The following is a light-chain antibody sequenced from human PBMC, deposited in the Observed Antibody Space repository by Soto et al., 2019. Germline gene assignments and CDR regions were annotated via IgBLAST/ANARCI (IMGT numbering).Light chain of an antibody. V-gene: IGKV1-39*01. J-gene: IGKJ2*01. CDR3: QQSYSTPYT. Sequence: DIQMTQSPSSLSASVGDGVTITCRASQSISSYLNWYQQKPGKAPKLLIYAASSLQSGVPSRFSGSGSGTEFTLTISSLLPEDFATYYCQQSYSTPYTFGQGTKLVIK. CDR1: QSISSY. CDR2: AAS.